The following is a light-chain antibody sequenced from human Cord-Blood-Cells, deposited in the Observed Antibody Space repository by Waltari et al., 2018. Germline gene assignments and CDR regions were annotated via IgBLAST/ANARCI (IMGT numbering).Light chain of an antibody. CDR3: QQYGSSPYT. J-gene: IGKJ2*01. V-gene: IGKV3-20*01. Sequence: EIVFTQSPGTQSLSPGESANPSCRASQSVSSSYLDWYQQKPGQAPRLLIYGAPSRATGIPDRFSGSGSGTDFTLTISRLEPEDFAVYYCQQYGSSPYTFGQGTKLEIK. CDR1: QSVSSSY. CDR2: GAP.